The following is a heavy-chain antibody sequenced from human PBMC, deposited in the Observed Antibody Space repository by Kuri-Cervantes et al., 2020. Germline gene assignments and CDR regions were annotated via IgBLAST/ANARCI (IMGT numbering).Heavy chain of an antibody. V-gene: IGHV3-13*01. CDR2: IGYGGDT. J-gene: IGHJ6*03. Sequence: GGSLRPSCVASGFSFTSYAMHWVRQGTGERLEWVSSIGYGGDTYYADSLKGRFTISRENAKNPLYLQMNSLRAEDTAVYYCAREIVGARGSYYYYYMDVWGKGTTVTVSS. CDR3: AREIVGARGSYYYYYMDV. CDR1: GFSFTSYA. D-gene: IGHD1-26*01.